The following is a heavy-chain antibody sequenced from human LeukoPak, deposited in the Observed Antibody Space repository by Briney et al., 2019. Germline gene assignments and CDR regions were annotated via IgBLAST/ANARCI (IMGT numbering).Heavy chain of an antibody. CDR2: IYYSGTT. CDR1: GGSISSAGYY. D-gene: IGHD6-13*01. CDR3: ARATGGAAAADFDP. V-gene: IGHV4-31*03. Sequence: PPQTLSLTCTVSGGSISSAGYYWSWIRQRPGKGLEWMGFIYYSGTTYYNPSLKSRVFISLNTSQDQVSLQLSSVTAADTAVYYCARATGGAAAADFDPWGQGTLVTVSS. J-gene: IGHJ5*02.